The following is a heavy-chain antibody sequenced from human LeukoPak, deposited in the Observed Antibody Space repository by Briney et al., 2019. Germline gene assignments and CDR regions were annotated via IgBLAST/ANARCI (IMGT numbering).Heavy chain of an antibody. Sequence: GSLRLSCAASGFTFSSYAMSWVRQAPGKGLEWVSAISGSGGSTYYADSVKGRFTISRDNSKNTLYLQMNSLRAEDTAVYYCAKGGRGYYYYGMDVWGQGTTVTVSS. J-gene: IGHJ6*02. V-gene: IGHV3-23*01. CDR1: GFTFSSYA. CDR3: AKGGRGYYYYGMDV. D-gene: IGHD3-10*01. CDR2: ISGSGGST.